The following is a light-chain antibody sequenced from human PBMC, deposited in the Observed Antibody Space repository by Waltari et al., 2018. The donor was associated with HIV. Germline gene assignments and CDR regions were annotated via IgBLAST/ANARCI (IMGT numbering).Light chain of an antibody. CDR2: EVN. J-gene: IGLJ1*01. CDR1: SSDVGRYNR. Sequence: QSALTQPPSVSGSPGQSVTISCTGTSSDVGRYNRVPWYQQPPGTAPKLMIYEVNDRPSGVPDRFSGSKSDNTASLTISGLQAEDEADYYCSSYTSNSSYVFGTGTMVTVL. CDR3: SSYTSNSSYV. V-gene: IGLV2-18*02.